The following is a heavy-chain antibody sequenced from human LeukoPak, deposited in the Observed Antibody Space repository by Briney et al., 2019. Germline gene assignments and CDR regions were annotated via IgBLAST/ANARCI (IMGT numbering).Heavy chain of an antibody. V-gene: IGHV4-59*08. CDR3: ARQAPDIVVVPAPSSYYYYYYGMDV. J-gene: IGHJ6*02. D-gene: IGHD2-2*01. Sequence: SETLSLTCTVSGGSISSYYWSWIRQPPGKGLEWNGYIYYSGSTNYNPSLKSRVTISVDTSKNQFSLKLSSVTAADTAVYYCARQAPDIVVVPAPSSYYYYYYGMDVWGQGTTVTVSS. CDR2: IYYSGST. CDR1: GGSISSYY.